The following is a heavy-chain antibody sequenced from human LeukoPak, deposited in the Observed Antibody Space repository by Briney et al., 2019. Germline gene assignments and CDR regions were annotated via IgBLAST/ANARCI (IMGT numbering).Heavy chain of an antibody. Sequence: SVKVSCKASGGTFSSYAISWVRQAPGQGLEWMGGIIPIFGTANYAQKFQGRVTMTRDTSTSTVYMELSSLRSEDTAVYYCARDRYSSSSSSWFDPWGQGTLVTVSS. CDR1: GGTFSSYA. V-gene: IGHV1-69*05. J-gene: IGHJ5*02. D-gene: IGHD6-6*01. CDR2: IIPIFGTA. CDR3: ARDRYSSSSSSWFDP.